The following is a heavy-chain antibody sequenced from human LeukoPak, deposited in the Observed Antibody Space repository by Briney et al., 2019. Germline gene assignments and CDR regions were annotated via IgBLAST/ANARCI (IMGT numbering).Heavy chain of an antibody. CDR3: ARAPIDYGDYAHYGMDV. Sequence: GSLRLSCAASGFTFSTYAMSWVRQAPGKGLEWIGYIYYSGSTNYNPSLKSRVTISVDTSKNQFSLKLSSVTAADAAVYYCARAPIDYGDYAHYGMDVWGQGTTVTVS. CDR1: GFTFSTYA. D-gene: IGHD4-17*01. CDR2: IYYSGST. J-gene: IGHJ6*02. V-gene: IGHV4-59*01.